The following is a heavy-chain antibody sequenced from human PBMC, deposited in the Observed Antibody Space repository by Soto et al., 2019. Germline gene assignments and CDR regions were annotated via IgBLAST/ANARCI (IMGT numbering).Heavy chain of an antibody. CDR1: GGTFSNYA. CDR2: IIPVFGTS. Sequence: QVQLVQSGAEVKKPGSSVKASCKASGGTFSNYAISWVRQVPGQGLEWMGGIIPVFGTSRHAQNFQGRLTISTDEYASTGCLELSSLRSDDTAVYYCARGDAITAAVPLYNWFDPWGQGTLVTVSS. V-gene: IGHV1-69*01. CDR3: ARGDAITAAVPLYNWFDP. J-gene: IGHJ5*02. D-gene: IGHD2-8*01.